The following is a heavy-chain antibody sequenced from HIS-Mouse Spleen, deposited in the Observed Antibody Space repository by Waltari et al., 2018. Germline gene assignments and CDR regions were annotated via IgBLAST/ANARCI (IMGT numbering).Heavy chain of an antibody. CDR2: ISYDGSNK. V-gene: IGHV3-30*04. D-gene: IGHD6-19*01. J-gene: IGHJ4*02. CDR3: ARAGDSSGWRDFDY. CDR1: GFTFGRCP. Sequence: QVQLVESGGGVVQPGRSLRLSCAASGFTFGRCPRHWVRQAPGKGLEWVAVISYDGSNKYYADSVKGRFTISRDNSKNTLYLQMNSLRAEDTAVYYCARAGDSSGWRDFDYWGQGTLVTVSS.